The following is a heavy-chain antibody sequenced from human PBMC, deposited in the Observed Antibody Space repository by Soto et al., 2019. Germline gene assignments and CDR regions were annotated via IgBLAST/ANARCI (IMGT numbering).Heavy chain of an antibody. Sequence: SQTLSLTCAISGDSVSSNSAAWKCIRQSPSRGLEWLGRTYYRSKWYNDYAVSVKSRITINPDTSKNQFSLQLNSVTPEDTAVYYCARGAGYCSGGSCYLYYYYYGMDVWGQGTTVTVSS. CDR1: GDSVSSNSAA. J-gene: IGHJ6*02. D-gene: IGHD2-15*01. CDR3: ARGAGYCSGGSCYLYYYYYGMDV. CDR2: TYYRSKWYN. V-gene: IGHV6-1*01.